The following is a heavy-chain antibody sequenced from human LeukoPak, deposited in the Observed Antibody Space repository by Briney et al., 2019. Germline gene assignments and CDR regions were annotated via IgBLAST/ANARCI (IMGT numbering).Heavy chain of an antibody. D-gene: IGHD2-2*01. J-gene: IGHJ4*02. CDR2: IIPILGIA. Sequence: SAKVSCKASGGTFSSYAISWVRQAPGQGLEWMGRIIPILGIANYAQKFQGRVTITADKSTSTAYMELSSLRSEDTAVYYCAREGPTVGYCSSTSCFYDYWGQGTLVTVSS. CDR3: AREGPTVGYCSSTSCFYDY. V-gene: IGHV1-69*04. CDR1: GGTFSSYA.